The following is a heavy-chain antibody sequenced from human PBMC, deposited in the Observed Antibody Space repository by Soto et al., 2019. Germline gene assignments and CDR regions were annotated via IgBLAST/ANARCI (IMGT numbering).Heavy chain of an antibody. Sequence: QVQLVQSGAEVKKPASSVKVSCKATGVTFSRQDMRWVRQAPGHGLEWMGGIIPIFGRPQYAEKLQDRVTITADESTSTAYMELSSLTSEDTAVYYCATNEGRDGYSFDYWGQGTLVTVSS. D-gene: IGHD5-12*01. CDR1: GVTFSRQD. CDR3: ATNEGRDGYSFDY. V-gene: IGHV1-69*01. J-gene: IGHJ4*02. CDR2: IIPIFGRP.